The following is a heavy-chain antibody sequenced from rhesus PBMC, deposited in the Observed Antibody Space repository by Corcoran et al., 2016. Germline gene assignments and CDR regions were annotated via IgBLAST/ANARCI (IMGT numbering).Heavy chain of an antibody. V-gene: IGHV4-80*01. CDR1: GGSFRRSW. CDR3: ASPVRYRFDV. CDR2: INGYRGST. Sequence: QVQLQESGPGLVKPSETPFLTCAVSGGSFRRSWWNLIPQSPGKGLEWIGEINGYRGSTNYNPSLQSRVTISQDVSRNQFSLKLTSVTAADTAVYYCASPVRYRFDVWGPGVLVSVSS. J-gene: IGHJ5-1*01.